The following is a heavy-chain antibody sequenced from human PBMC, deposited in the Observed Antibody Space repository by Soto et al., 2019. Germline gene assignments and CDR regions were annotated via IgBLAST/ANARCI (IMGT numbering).Heavy chain of an antibody. CDR3: ARDGIVGYFDC. CDR1: GGPISSGGYF. Sequence: QVQLQESGPGLVKPSQTLSLTCTVPGGPISSGGYFWSWIRQPPGKGLEWIGYIYYSGSTYYNPSLKRRVTISVVTSKNQFSLKLSSVTAPDTAVYYCARDGIVGYFDCWGQGTLVTVSS. D-gene: IGHD3-22*01. V-gene: IGHV4-31*03. J-gene: IGHJ4*02. CDR2: IYYSGST.